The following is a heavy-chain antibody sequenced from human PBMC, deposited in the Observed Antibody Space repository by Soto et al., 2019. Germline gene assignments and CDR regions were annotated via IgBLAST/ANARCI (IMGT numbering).Heavy chain of an antibody. Sequence: SETLSLTCTVSGGSIYRSGYYWGWIRQPPGRGLEWIGNIDYNGVTYSNPSLESRVTISRDTSKNRFSLKLTSVTAADTALYYCGKVLVGATGHTDSDSWGPGTLVTVS. V-gene: IGHV4-39*01. J-gene: IGHJ4*02. CDR1: GGSIYRSGYY. D-gene: IGHD2-15*01. CDR3: GKVLVGATGHTDSDS. CDR2: IDYNGVT.